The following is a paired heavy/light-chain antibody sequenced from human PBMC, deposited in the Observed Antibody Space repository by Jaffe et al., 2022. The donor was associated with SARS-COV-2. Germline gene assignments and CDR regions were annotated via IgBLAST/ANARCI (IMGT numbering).Light chain of an antibody. J-gene: IGLJ3*02. CDR2: STT. CDR3: LLHYGGAWV. Sequence: QTVVTQEPSLTVSPGGTVTLTCASSTGVVTSGYYPNWFQQKPGQAPRPLIYSTTNKHSWTPARFSGSLLGDKAALTLSGVQPEDEADYYCLLHYGGAWVFGGGTKLTVL. V-gene: IGLV7-43*01. CDR1: TGVVTSGYY.
Heavy chain of an antibody. CDR3: AGCSGNSCPPFDV. D-gene: IGHD3-22*01. Sequence: QVQLVQSGSELKKPGASVKVSCKASGYTLTNYAMNWVRQAPGQGLEWMGWINTNTGNPAYAQGFTGRFVFSVDTSVSTTYLQISSLKAEDSAVYYCAGCSGNSCPPFDVWGQGTLVTVSS. V-gene: IGHV7-4-1*02. J-gene: IGHJ4*02. CDR2: INTNTGNP. CDR1: GYTLTNYA.